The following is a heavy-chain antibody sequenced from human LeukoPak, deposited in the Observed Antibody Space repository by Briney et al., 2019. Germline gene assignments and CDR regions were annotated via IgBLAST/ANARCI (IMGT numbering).Heavy chain of an antibody. CDR3: ARGGPYYYGSGSLYYFDY. Sequence: SVKVSCKASGGTFSSYAISWVRLAPGQGLEWMGGIIPIFGTANYAQKFQGRVTITADESTSTAYMELSGLRSEDTAVYYCARGGPYYYGSGSLYYFDYWGQGTLVTVSS. J-gene: IGHJ4*02. CDR2: IIPIFGTA. V-gene: IGHV1-69*13. CDR1: GGTFSSYA. D-gene: IGHD3-10*01.